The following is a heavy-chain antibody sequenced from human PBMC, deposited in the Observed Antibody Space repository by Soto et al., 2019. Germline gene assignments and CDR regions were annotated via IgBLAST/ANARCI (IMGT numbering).Heavy chain of an antibody. CDR1: GFTFSSCA. D-gene: IGHD5-18*01. CDR3: ARDGPYSYGTFDY. Sequence: GGSLRLSCAASGFTFSSCAMGWVRQAPGKGLEWVAVISDDGSSTYYADSVKGRFTISRDNSKNTLCLQMNSLRAEDTAVYYCARDGPYSYGTFDYWGQGTLVTVSS. CDR2: ISDDGSST. V-gene: IGHV3-23*03. J-gene: IGHJ4*02.